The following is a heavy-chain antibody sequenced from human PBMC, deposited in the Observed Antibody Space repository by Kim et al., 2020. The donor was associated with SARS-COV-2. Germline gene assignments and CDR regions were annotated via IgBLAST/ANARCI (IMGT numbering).Heavy chain of an antibody. CDR2: ISYDGSNK. D-gene: IGHD3-3*01. CDR1: GFTFSSYG. CDR3: AKPRGLYYDFWSGYYSFDY. J-gene: IGHJ4*02. V-gene: IGHV3-30*18. Sequence: GGSLRLSCAASGFTFSSYGMHWVRQAPGKGLEWVAVISYDGSNKYYADSVKGRFTISRDNSKNTLYLQMNSLRAEDTAVYYCAKPRGLYYDFWSGYYSFDYWGQGTLVTVSS.